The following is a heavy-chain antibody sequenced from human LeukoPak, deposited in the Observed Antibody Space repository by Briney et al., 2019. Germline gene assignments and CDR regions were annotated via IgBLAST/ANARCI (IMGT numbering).Heavy chain of an antibody. CDR3: ARVPSGGPFDY. CDR1: GYSFTSYG. CDR2: ISAYNGNT. J-gene: IGHJ4*02. D-gene: IGHD2-15*01. V-gene: IGHV1-18*01. Sequence: ASVKVSCKASGYSFTSYGISWVRQAPGQGLEWMGWISAYNGNTNYAQRLQGRVTMTTDTSTSTAYMELRSLTSDDTAVYYCARVPSGGPFDYWGQGTLVTVSS.